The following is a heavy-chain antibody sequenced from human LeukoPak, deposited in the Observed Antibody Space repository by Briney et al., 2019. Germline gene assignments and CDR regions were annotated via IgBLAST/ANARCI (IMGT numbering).Heavy chain of an antibody. CDR1: GFTFSDYY. Sequence: SVRLSCAASGFTFSDYYMSWIRQAPGKGLEWVSYVSSSGRTIYYADSVKGRFTISRDNAKNSLYLQMNSLRAEDTAVYYCARDKSRNGYGDGNAFDIWGQGTMVSASS. D-gene: IGHD5-18*01. CDR2: VSSSGRTI. V-gene: IGHV3-11*01. CDR3: ARDKSRNGYGDGNAFDI. J-gene: IGHJ3*02.